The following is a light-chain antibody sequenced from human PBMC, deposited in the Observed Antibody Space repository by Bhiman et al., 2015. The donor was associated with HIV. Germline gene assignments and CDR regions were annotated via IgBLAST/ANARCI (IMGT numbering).Light chain of an antibody. V-gene: IGLV2-14*03. Sequence: QSALTQPRSVSGSPGQSVTFSCTGASSDVGGYNYVSWYQHHPGEAPKLMIYDVSNRPSGVSNRFSGSKSGNTASLTISGLQTEDEADYYCSSYTSSSTYVFGSGTKVTVL. CDR3: SSYTSSSTYV. CDR2: DVS. J-gene: IGLJ1*01. CDR1: SSDVGGYNY.